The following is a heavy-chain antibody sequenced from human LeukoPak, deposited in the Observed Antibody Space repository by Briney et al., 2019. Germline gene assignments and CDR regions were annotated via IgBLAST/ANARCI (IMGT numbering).Heavy chain of an antibody. V-gene: IGHV3-11*04. D-gene: IGHD5-12*01. Sequence: GGSLRLSCEASGFTFNDYYMSWIRQAPGKGLEWVSYISSIGSITHYGDSVKGRFTISRDNAKNSLYLQMNNLRAEDTAVYYCARDRDTGRVGTTDFDYWGQGTLVTVSS. CDR1: GFTFNDYY. CDR2: ISSIGSIT. J-gene: IGHJ4*02. CDR3: ARDRDTGRVGTTDFDY.